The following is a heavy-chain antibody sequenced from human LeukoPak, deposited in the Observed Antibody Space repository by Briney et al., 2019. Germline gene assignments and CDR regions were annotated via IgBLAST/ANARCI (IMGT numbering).Heavy chain of an antibody. CDR3: ARVFRFNGVLGS. CDR1: GYTFINYD. CDR2: INPRTGGT. Sequence: ASVKVSCKTSGYTFINYDVNWVRQAPGQRLQWMGVINPRTGGTFFAPNFQGRISMASNTSTNTAYTSLDSLTSDDTAVYFCARVFRFNGVLGSWGQGTLVTVSS. D-gene: IGHD2-21*01. V-gene: IGHV1-8*01. J-gene: IGHJ5*02.